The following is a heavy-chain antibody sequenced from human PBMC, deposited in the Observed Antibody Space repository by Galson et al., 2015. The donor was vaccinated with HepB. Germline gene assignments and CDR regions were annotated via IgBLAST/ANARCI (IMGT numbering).Heavy chain of an antibody. Sequence: SLRLSCAASGFTFSSYAMNWVRQAPGKGLEWVSSIDPSSYYIYYAGSVKGRFTISRDNAKNSLYLQMNSLRAEDTAVYYCARDLIIGATRSSADWFDPWGQGTLVTVSS. CDR1: GFTFSSYA. J-gene: IGHJ5*02. CDR3: ARDLIIGATRSSADWFDP. V-gene: IGHV3-21*01. CDR2: IDPSSYYI. D-gene: IGHD1-26*01.